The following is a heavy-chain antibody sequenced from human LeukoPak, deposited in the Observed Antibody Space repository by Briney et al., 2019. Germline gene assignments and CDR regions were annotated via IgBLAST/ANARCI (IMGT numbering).Heavy chain of an antibody. J-gene: IGHJ2*01. Sequence: SETLSLTCTVSGGSISSYYWSWIRQPPGKGLEWIGYIYYSGSTSYNPSLKSRAIISLDTSKNQFSLKLISVTAADTAVYYCARDGWHFDLWGRGTLVTVPS. V-gene: IGHV4-59*01. CDR1: GGSISSYY. CDR2: IYYSGST. CDR3: ARDGWHFDL.